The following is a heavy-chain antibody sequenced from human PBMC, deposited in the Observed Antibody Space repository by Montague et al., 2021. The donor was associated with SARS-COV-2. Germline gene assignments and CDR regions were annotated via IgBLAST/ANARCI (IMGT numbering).Heavy chain of an antibody. CDR3: ARRSLGYCSGGSCYSAFDP. CDR2: IYYSGST. V-gene: IGHV4-59*01. D-gene: IGHD2-15*01. Sequence: SETLSLTCAVYGGSISSYYWSWIRQPPGKGLEWIGYIYYSGSTNYNPSLKSRVTISVDTSKNQFSLKLSSVTAADTAVYYCARRSLGYCSGGSCYSAFDPWGRGTLVTVSS. CDR1: GGSISSYY. J-gene: IGHJ5*02.